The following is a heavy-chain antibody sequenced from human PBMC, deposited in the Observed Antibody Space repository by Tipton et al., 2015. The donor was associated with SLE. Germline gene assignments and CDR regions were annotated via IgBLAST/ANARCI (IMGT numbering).Heavy chain of an antibody. CDR3: ARWAGPTVNFDY. V-gene: IGHV4-34*01. J-gene: IGHJ4*02. D-gene: IGHD4-11*01. CDR1: GGSFSGYY. Sequence: TLSLTCAVYGGSFSGYYWSWIRQPPGKGLEWIGEINHSGSTNYNPSLKSRVTISVDTSKNQFSLKLSSVTAADTAAYYCARWAGPTVNFDYWGQGTLVTVSS. CDR2: INHSGST.